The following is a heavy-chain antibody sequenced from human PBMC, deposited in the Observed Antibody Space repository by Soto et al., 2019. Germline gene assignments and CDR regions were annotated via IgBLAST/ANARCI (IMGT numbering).Heavy chain of an antibody. Sequence: EVQLVESGGGLVQPGGSLRLSCAASGFTFSSYWMHWVRQAPGKGLVWVSRINSDGSSTSYADSVKGRFTISRDNAKNTLNLQMNSLRADDTAVYYCARLPYYDILTGYYGMDVWGQGTTVTVSS. CDR1: GFTFSSYW. D-gene: IGHD3-9*01. CDR3: ARLPYYDILTGYYGMDV. CDR2: INSDGSST. V-gene: IGHV3-74*01. J-gene: IGHJ6*02.